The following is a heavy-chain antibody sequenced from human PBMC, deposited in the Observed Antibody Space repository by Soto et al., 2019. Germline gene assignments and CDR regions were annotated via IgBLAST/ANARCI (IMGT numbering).Heavy chain of an antibody. V-gene: IGHV4-4*02. CDR2: IFHNGNT. J-gene: IGHJ6*02. Sequence: QVQLQESGPGLVKPSGTLSLTCAVSGGSISSSNWWSWVRQPPGKGLEWIGEIFHNGNTYSNPSLTGRVTMSVDKSKNQFSLNLNSVSAADTAVYYCVSRTYAMDVCGQGTTVTVSS. CDR3: VSRTYAMDV. CDR1: GGSISSSNW.